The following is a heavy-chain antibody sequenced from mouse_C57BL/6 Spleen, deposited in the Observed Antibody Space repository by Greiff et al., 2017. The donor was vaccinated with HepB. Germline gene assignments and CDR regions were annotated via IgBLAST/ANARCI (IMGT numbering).Heavy chain of an antibody. D-gene: IGHD2-5*01. Sequence: EVQLQQSGPELVKPGASVKMSCKASGYTFTDYNMHWVKQSHGKSLEWIGYINPNNGGTSYNQKFKGKATLTVNKSSSTAYMELRSLTSEDSAVYYCAEAYYSNTWFAYWGQGTLVTVSA. J-gene: IGHJ3*01. V-gene: IGHV1-22*01. CDR2: INPNNGGT. CDR3: AEAYYSNTWFAY. CDR1: GYTFTDYN.